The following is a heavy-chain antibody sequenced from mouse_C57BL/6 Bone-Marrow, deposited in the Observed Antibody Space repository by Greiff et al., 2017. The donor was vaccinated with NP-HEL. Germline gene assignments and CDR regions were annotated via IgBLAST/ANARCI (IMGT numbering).Heavy chain of an antibody. CDR3: ARNYYGSSYEGNYFDY. V-gene: IGHV1-7*01. D-gene: IGHD1-1*01. CDR1: GYTFTSYW. Sequence: QVQLQQSGAELAKPGASVKLSCTASGYTFTSYWMHWVKQRPGQGLEWIGYINPSSGYTKYNQKFKDKATLTADKSSSTAYMQLSSLTYEDSAVYYCARNYYGSSYEGNYFDYWGQGTTLTVSS. J-gene: IGHJ2*01. CDR2: INPSSGYT.